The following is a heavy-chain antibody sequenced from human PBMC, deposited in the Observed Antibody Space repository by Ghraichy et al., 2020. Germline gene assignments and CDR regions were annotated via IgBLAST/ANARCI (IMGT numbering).Heavy chain of an antibody. J-gene: IGHJ3*02. D-gene: IGHD6-19*01. CDR1: GFTFDDYA. V-gene: IGHV3-9*01. CDR2: ISWNSGSI. Sequence: GGSLRLSCAASGFTFDDYAMHWVRQAPGKGLEWVSGISWNSGSIGYADSVKGRFTISRDNAKNSLYLQMNSLRAEDTALYYCAKATWAVAGTAAFDIWGQGTMVTVSS. CDR3: AKATWAVAGTAAFDI.